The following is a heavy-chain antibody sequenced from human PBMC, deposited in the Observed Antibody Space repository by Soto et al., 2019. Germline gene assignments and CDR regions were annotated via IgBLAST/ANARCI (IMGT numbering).Heavy chain of an antibody. CDR3: ALDPNRTSQLNRY. Sequence: GASVKVSCKVSGGAFHSSALNWVRQAPGQGLEWIGRIIPMSDSPNYAQEFQGRVTIIADISTTTAYMEVRSLRSDDTAVYYCALDPNRTSQLNRYWGQGTLVTVYS. CDR2: IIPMSDSP. J-gene: IGHJ4*02. V-gene: IGHV1-69*06. CDR1: GGAFHSSA. D-gene: IGHD1-1*01.